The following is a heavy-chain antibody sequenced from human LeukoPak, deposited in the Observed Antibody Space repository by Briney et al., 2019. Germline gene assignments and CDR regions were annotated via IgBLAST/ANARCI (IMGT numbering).Heavy chain of an antibody. V-gene: IGHV4-39*01. CDR2: IYYSGST. CDR3: ASTAWVDY. CDR1: GGSISSSSYC. D-gene: IGHD7-27*01. Sequence: PSETLSLTCTVSGGSISSSSYCWGWIRQPPGKGLEWIGSIYYSGSTYYNPSLKSRVTISVDTSKNQFSLKLSSVTAADTAVYYCASTAWVDYWGQGTLVTVSS. J-gene: IGHJ4*02.